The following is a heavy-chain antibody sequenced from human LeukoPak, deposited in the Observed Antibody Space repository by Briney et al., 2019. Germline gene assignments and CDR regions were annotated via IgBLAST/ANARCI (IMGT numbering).Heavy chain of an antibody. CDR3: ARDADYYDSSGYYFH. J-gene: IGHJ4*02. CDR2: ISAYNGNT. D-gene: IGHD3-22*01. CDR1: GYTFTSYG. V-gene: IGHV1-18*01. Sequence: ASVKVSCKASGYTFTSYGISWVRQAPGQGLEWMGWISAYNGNTNYAQKFQGRVTMTTDTSTSTAYMELRSLRSDDTAVYYCARDADYYDSSGYYFHWGQGTLVTVSS.